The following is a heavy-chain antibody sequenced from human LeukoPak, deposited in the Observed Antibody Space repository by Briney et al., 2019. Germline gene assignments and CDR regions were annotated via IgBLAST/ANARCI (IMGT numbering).Heavy chain of an antibody. J-gene: IGHJ3*02. CDR3: VRGPWFGELTDAFDI. CDR1: GYTFTGYY. CDR2: INPSGGT. D-gene: IGHD3-10*01. Sequence: GASVKVSCKASGYTFTGYYIHWVRQAPGQGLEWMGWINPSGGTNYAQKFQGRVTMTRDTSISTAYMELSKLISDDTGVYYCVRGPWFGELTDAFDIWGQGTMVTVSS. V-gene: IGHV1-2*02.